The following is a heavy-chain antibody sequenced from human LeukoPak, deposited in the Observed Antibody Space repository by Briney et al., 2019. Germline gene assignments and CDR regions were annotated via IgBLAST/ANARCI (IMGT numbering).Heavy chain of an antibody. CDR1: GFTFSSYA. Sequence: PGGSLRLSCAASGFTFSSYAMSWVRQAPGKGLEWVSAISGSGGSTYYADSVKGRFTISRDNAKNSLYLQMNSLRAEDTAVYYCAREQLAGGGFDPWGQGTLVTVSS. CDR3: AREQLAGGGFDP. CDR2: ISGSGGST. D-gene: IGHD1-1*01. V-gene: IGHV3-23*01. J-gene: IGHJ5*02.